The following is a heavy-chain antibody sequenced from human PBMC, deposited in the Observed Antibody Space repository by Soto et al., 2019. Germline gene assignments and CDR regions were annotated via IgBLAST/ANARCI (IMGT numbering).Heavy chain of an antibody. CDR3: ARLRGYQNNWLDP. J-gene: IGHJ5*02. CDR2: IYYSGST. Sequence: PSETLSLTCTVSGGSISSSSYYWGWIRQPPGKGLEWIGSIYYSGSTYYNPSLKSRVTISVDTSKNQFSLKLSSVTAADTAVYYCARLRGYQNNWLDPWGQGTLVTVYS. D-gene: IGHD5-12*01. V-gene: IGHV4-39*01. CDR1: GGSISSSSYY.